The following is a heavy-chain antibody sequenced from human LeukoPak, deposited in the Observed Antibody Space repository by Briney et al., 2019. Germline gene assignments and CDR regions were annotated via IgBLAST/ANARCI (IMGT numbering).Heavy chain of an antibody. D-gene: IGHD3-22*01. CDR1: GYTFTSYG. J-gene: IGHJ4*02. CDR3: ASHREHDSSGYYRILGIFDY. Sequence: ASVKVSCKASGYTFTSYGISWVRQAPGQGLEWMGWISAYNGNTNYAQKLQGRVTMTTDTSTSTAYMELSSLRSEDTAVYYCASHREHDSSGYYRILGIFDYWGQGTLVTVSS. CDR2: ISAYNGNT. V-gene: IGHV1-18*01.